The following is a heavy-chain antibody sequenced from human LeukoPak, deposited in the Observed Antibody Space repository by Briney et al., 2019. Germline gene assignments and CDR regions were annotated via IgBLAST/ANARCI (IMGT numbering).Heavy chain of an antibody. V-gene: IGHV1-2*02. CDR3: ARDFRYYDFWSGYGGGWFDP. CDR2: INPNSGGT. Sequence: ASVKVSCKVSGYTFTGYYMHWVRQAPGQGLEWMGWINPNSGGTNYAQKFQGRVTMTRDTSISTAYMELSRLRADDTAVYYCARDFRYYDFWSGYGGGWFDPWGQGTLVTVSS. D-gene: IGHD3-3*01. J-gene: IGHJ5*02. CDR1: GYTFTGYY.